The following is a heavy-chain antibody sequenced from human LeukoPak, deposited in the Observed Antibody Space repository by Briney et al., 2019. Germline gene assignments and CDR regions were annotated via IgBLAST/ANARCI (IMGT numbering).Heavy chain of an antibody. CDR1: GFTLSSYA. CDR2: ISYDGNNK. CDR3: ARGRRLERPFEIYDFDY. Sequence: PGGPLRLLCAASGFTLSSYAMHWVRQAPGKGLEWVADISYDGNNKYYADSVKGRFTISRDNTKNMLYLQMDSLRAEDTAVYYCARGRRLERPFEIYDFDYWGQGTLVTVSS. V-gene: IGHV3-30*04. J-gene: IGHJ4*02. D-gene: IGHD1-1*01.